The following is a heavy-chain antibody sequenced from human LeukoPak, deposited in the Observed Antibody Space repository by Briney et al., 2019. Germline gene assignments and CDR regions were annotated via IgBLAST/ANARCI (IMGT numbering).Heavy chain of an antibody. D-gene: IGHD5-24*01. J-gene: IGHJ4*02. CDR2: IGIDSGNT. CDR3: ARDYKYAFDN. CDR1: GFTFSDYS. Sequence: PGGSLRLSCAASGFTFSDYSMNWVRQAPGKGLEWISYIGIDSGNTNYADSVEGRFTISGDKAKNSLYLQMNSLRVEDTAVNYCARDYKYAFDNWGQGTLVTVSS. V-gene: IGHV3-48*01.